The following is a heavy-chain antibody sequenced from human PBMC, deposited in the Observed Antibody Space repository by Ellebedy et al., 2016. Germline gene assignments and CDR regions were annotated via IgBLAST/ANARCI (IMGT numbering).Heavy chain of an antibody. CDR2: IYYSGST. CDR3: ARGPYSGSYSRRFDP. J-gene: IGHJ5*02. Sequence: SETLSLXCTVSGGSISSYYWSWIRQPPGKGLEWIGYIYYSGSTNYNPSLKSRVTISVDTSKNQFSLKLSSVTAADTAVYYCARGPYSGSYSRRFDPWGQGTLVTVSS. D-gene: IGHD1-26*01. CDR1: GGSISSYY. V-gene: IGHV4-59*01.